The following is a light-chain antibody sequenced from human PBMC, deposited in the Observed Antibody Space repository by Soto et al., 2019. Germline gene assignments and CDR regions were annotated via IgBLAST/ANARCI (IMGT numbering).Light chain of an antibody. CDR3: QQRSSWPLT. CDR2: DAS. V-gene: IGKV3-11*01. CDR1: QRVSSS. J-gene: IGKJ4*02. Sequence: EIVLTQSPATLSLSPGETATLSCRASQRVSSSLAWYQHKPGQTPRLLIYDASNRATGIPARFSGSGSGTDFTLTVCSLEPEDFAVYYCQQRSSWPLTFGGGTKVEIK.